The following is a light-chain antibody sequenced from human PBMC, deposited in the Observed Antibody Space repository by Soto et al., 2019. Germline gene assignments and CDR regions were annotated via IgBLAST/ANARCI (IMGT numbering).Light chain of an antibody. CDR2: EVS. J-gene: IGLJ1*01. V-gene: IGLV2-14*01. Sequence: SVLTQPASVSGSPGQSITISCTGASSDVGGHNYVSWYQQHPGKAPKLIIYEVSNRPSGVSNRFSGSKSGNTASLTISGLQAEDEADYYCSSYTTTNTPCVFGTGTKLTVL. CDR3: SSYTTTNTPCV. CDR1: SSDVGGHNY.